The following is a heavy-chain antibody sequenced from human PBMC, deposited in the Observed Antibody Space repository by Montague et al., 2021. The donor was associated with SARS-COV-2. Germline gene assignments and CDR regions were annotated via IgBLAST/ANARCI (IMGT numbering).Heavy chain of an antibody. CDR2: ISDSGST. J-gene: IGHJ4*02. Sequence: SETLSLTCTVSGGSLNNYFWGWIRQPPGKGLEWVGYISDSGSTKYNPSLQSRVTISVDTARNQFSLKLLPVTAADTAFYYCARVDSSGPGEYWGQGILVSVSS. D-gene: IGHD3-22*01. CDR3: ARVDSSGPGEY. V-gene: IGHV4-59*08. CDR1: GGSLNNYF.